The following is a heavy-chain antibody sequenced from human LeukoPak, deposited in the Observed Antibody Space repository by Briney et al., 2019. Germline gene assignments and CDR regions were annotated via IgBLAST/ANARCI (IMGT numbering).Heavy chain of an antibody. CDR3: ASEKNIVVGGSYGMDV. J-gene: IGHJ6*04. CDR2: IYYSGST. D-gene: IGHD2-15*01. CDR1: GGSVSSGSYY. V-gene: IGHV4-61*01. Sequence: SETLSLTCTVSGGSVSSGSYYWSWIRQPPGKGLEWIGYIYYSGSTNYNPSLKSRVTISVDTSKNQFSLKLSSVTAADTAVYYCASEKNIVVGGSYGMDVWGKGTTVTVSS.